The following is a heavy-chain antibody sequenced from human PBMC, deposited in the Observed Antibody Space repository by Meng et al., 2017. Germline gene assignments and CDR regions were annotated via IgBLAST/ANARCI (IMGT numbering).Heavy chain of an antibody. CDR3: ARGLLDIVVVVAATPPSWFDP. CDR1: GGSFSSYY. Sequence: SETLSLTGAVHGGSFSSYYWSWIRQPPGKGLEWIVEINHSGSTNYNPSLKSRVTISVDTAKTQSSLKLSSVTAADTAVYYCARGLLDIVVVVAATPPSWFDPWGQGTTVTVSS. V-gene: IGHV4-34*01. CDR2: INHSGST. J-gene: IGHJ5*02. D-gene: IGHD2-15*01.